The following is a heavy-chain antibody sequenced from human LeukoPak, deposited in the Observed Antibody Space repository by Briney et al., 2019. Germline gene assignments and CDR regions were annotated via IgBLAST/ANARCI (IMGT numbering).Heavy chain of an antibody. CDR1: GGSINSRSYY. D-gene: IGHD3-22*01. Sequence: SETLSLTCTVSGGSINSRSYYWAWIRQPPGKGLEWIGTLYYYSGSTYYSPSLKSRLTMSGDTSKNQFSLNLSSVTAADTAIYYCARTYDYYDTSGYRFDYWGQGTLVTVSS. J-gene: IGHJ4*02. CDR3: ARTYDYYDTSGYRFDY. V-gene: IGHV4-39*01. CDR2: LYYYSGST.